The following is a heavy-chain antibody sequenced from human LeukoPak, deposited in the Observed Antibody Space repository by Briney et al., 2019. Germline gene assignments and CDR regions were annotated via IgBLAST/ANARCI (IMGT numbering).Heavy chain of an antibody. J-gene: IGHJ6*02. V-gene: IGHV3-7*03. CDR2: IKQDGSGK. CDR1: GFTFSDYW. CDR3: ARLRNVVEGV. D-gene: IGHD2/OR15-2a*01. Sequence: GGSLRLSCAASGFTFSDYWMSWVRQAPGKGLEWVASIKQDGSGKYYVDSVKGRFTISRDNAKNSLYLQMNSLRAEETAVYYCARLRNVVEGVWGQGTTVTVSS.